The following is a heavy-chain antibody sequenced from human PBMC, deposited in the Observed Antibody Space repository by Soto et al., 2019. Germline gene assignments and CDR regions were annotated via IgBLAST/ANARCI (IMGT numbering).Heavy chain of an antibody. J-gene: IGHJ5*02. Sequence: PSETLSLTCTVSGGSISSYYWSWIRQPPGKGLEWIGYIYYSGSTSYNPSLKSRVTISVDTSKNQFSLKLSSVTAADTAVYYCAREYSSPAGWFDPWGQGTLVTVSS. CDR2: IYYSGST. V-gene: IGHV4-59*01. CDR1: GGSISSYY. D-gene: IGHD6-13*01. CDR3: AREYSSPAGWFDP.